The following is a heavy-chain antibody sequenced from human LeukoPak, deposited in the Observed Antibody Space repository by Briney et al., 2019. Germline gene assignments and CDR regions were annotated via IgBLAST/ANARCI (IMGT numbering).Heavy chain of an antibody. CDR2: ISGSGGST. CDR1: GFTFSNYW. J-gene: IGHJ4*02. Sequence: GGSLRLSCAASGFTFSNYWMSWVRQAPGKGLEWVSAISGSGGSTYYADSVKGRFTISRDNSKNTLYLQMNSLRAEDTAVYYCAKDGYCSSTSCYEEGDFDYWGQGTLVTVSS. D-gene: IGHD2-2*03. CDR3: AKDGYCSSTSCYEEGDFDY. V-gene: IGHV3-23*01.